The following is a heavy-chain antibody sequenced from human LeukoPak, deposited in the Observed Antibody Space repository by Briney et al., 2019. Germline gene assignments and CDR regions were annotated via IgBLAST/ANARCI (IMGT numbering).Heavy chain of an antibody. Sequence: GGSLRLSRAASGFTFSSYGMHWVRQAPGKGLEWVAFIRYDGSNKYYADSVKGRFTIYRDNSKNTLYLQMHSLRAEDTAVYYCAKLGCSSTSCYHIWGQGTMVTVSS. CDR2: IRYDGSNK. CDR1: GFTFSSYG. V-gene: IGHV3-30*02. J-gene: IGHJ3*02. CDR3: AKLGCSSTSCYHI. D-gene: IGHD2-2*01.